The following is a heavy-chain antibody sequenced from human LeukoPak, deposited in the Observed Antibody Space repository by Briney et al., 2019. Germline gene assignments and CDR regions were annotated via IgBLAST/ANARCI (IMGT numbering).Heavy chain of an antibody. CDR3: TSALNSVLVELLGY. D-gene: IGHD3-16*01. V-gene: IGHV3-15*01. CDR1: GPIFSKAW. J-gene: IGHJ4*02. Sequence: GGSLRLSCAASGPIFSKAWIASVRQPPGKGLEWVGHIKTEAADGTTDYAAPVKGRFTISRDDAQSTLYLHMNSLNTEDTAGYFCTSALNSVLVELLGYWGQGTLVTVSS. CDR2: IKTEAADGTT.